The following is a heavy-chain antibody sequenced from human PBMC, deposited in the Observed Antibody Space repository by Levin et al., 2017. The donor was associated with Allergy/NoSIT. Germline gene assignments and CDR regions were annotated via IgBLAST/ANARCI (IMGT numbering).Heavy chain of an antibody. J-gene: IGHJ4*02. CDR3: ARDRLGDDYGGKERPYYFDY. V-gene: IGHV4-61*01. Sequence: PSETLSLTCTVSGGSVSSGSYYWSWIRQPPGKGLEWIGYIYYSGSTNYNPSLKSRVTISVDTSKNQFSLKPSSVTAADTAVYYCARDRLGDDYGGKERPYYFDYWGQGTLVTVSS. CDR2: IYYSGST. D-gene: IGHD4-23*01. CDR1: GGSVSSGSYY.